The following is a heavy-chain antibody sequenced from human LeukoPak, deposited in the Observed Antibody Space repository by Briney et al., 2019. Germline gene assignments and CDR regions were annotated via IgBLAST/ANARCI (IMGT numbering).Heavy chain of an antibody. J-gene: IGHJ2*01. Sequence: PGGSLRLSCAASGFTFSDYYMSWIRQAPGKGLEWVSYISSSGSTIYYADSVKGRFTISRDNAKNSLYLQMDSLRAEDTAVYYCARDRLVVIRAWYFDLWGRGTLVTVSS. CDR1: GFTFSDYY. D-gene: IGHD3-22*01. CDR2: ISSSGSTI. CDR3: ARDRLVVIRAWYFDL. V-gene: IGHV3-11*01.